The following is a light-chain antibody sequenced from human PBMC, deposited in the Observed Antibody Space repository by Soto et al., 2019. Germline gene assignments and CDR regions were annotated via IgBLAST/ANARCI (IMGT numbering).Light chain of an antibody. CDR1: SSDVGNYNY. Sequence: QSALTQPASVSGSPGQSITISCTGTSSDVGNYNYVSWYQQHPGKAPRLMIYDVTNRPSGVSNRFSGSKSGNTASLTISWLQAEDEADYYCTSYTGSSLVFGGGTKLTVL. V-gene: IGLV2-14*03. CDR2: DVT. J-gene: IGLJ2*01. CDR3: TSYTGSSLV.